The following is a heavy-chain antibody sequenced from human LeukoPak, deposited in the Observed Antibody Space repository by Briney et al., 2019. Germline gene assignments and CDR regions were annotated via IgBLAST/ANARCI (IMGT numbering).Heavy chain of an antibody. CDR3: ARYGDYVPAFDY. D-gene: IGHD4-17*01. CDR2: IYYSGST. Sequence: SQTLSLTCTVSGGSISSGDHYSSWIRQPPGKGLEWIGYIYYSGSTYYNPSLKSRVTISVDTSKNQFSLKLSSVTAADTAVYYCARYGDYVPAFDYWGQGTLVTVSS. J-gene: IGHJ4*02. CDR1: GGSISSGDHY. V-gene: IGHV4-30-4*01.